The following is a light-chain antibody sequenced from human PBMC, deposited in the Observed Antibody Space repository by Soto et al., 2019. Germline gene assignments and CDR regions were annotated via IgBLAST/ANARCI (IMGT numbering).Light chain of an antibody. CDR2: AAS. CDR1: QGIRNY. Sequence: DIEMTQSPSSLSASVGDRVTITCRASQGIRNYLGWYQQKPGKAPKRLIYAASSLESGVPSRCSGSGSGTEFTLTISSLQPEDFATYYCLQHDTYPQTFGQGTKVEVK. V-gene: IGKV1-17*01. J-gene: IGKJ1*01. CDR3: LQHDTYPQT.